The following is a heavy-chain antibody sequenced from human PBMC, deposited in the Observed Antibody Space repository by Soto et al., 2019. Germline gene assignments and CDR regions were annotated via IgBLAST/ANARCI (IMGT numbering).Heavy chain of an antibody. Sequence: GGSLRLSCAASGFTFSSYAMSWVRQAPGKGLEWVSAISGSGGSTYYADSVKGRFTISRDNSKNTLYLQMNSLRAEDTAVYYCAKDLGTGDYGVEYFQHWGQGTLVTVSS. CDR3: AKDLGTGDYGVEYFQH. CDR2: ISGSGGST. V-gene: IGHV3-23*01. J-gene: IGHJ1*01. D-gene: IGHD4-17*01. CDR1: GFTFSSYA.